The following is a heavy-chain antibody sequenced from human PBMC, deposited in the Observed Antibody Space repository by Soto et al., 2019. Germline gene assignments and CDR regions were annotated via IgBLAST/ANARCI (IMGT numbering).Heavy chain of an antibody. Sequence: EVQLVESGGGLVQPGGSLRLSCAASGFIVSSTYMSWVRQAPGKGLEWVSVISNGGDTHYADSVKGRFSLSRDISNNTLHLQRSSLSPEDTAVYYCAREPRYCRGGSCSITGDAYDIWGQGTMVTVAS. D-gene: IGHD2-15*01. V-gene: IGHV3-66*01. CDR2: ISNGGDT. CDR1: GFIVSSTY. CDR3: AREPRYCRGGSCSITGDAYDI. J-gene: IGHJ3*02.